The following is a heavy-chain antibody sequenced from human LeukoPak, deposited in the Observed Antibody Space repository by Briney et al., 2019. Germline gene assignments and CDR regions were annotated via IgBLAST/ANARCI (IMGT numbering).Heavy chain of an antibody. D-gene: IGHD2-15*01. CDR1: GFTFNSYD. V-gene: IGHV3-13*04. CDR3: VRERMAGSGGKALQFFDY. Sequence: GGSLRLSCAASGFTFNSYDFHWVRQATGKGLEWVSAIATAGDTYYPGSVKGRFTISRENAKNSLYLQMNSLRAGDTAVYYCVRERMAGSGGKALQFFDYRGQGTLVTVSS. CDR2: IATAGDT. J-gene: IGHJ4*02.